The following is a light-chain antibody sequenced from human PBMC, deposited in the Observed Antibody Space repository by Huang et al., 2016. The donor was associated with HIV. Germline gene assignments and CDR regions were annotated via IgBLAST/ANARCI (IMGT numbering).Light chain of an antibody. J-gene: IGKJ2*01. CDR1: QSVSSN. CDR2: GAS. CDR3: QQYNNWPPEYT. V-gene: IGKV3-15*01. Sequence: EIVMTQSPATLSVSPGERATLSCRASQSVSSNLAWYQQKPGQAPRLIIYGASTRATGIPARFSGSGSGTKFTLTISSLQSEDFAVYYCQQYNNWPPEYTFGQGTKLEIK.